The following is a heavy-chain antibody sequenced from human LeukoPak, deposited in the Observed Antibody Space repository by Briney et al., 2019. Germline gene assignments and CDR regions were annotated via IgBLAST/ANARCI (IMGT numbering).Heavy chain of an antibody. CDR2: INQDGSDK. J-gene: IGHJ6*03. V-gene: IGHV3-7*01. Sequence: PGGSLRLSCAASGFTFSSFWMTWVRQAPGKGLEWVANINQDGSDKYSVDSVKGRFTISRDNAKNSLYLQMNSLRAEDTAVYYCARLHHYDSGYYYMDVLGKGTTVTVSS. CDR3: ARLHHYDSGYYYMDV. D-gene: IGHD3-10*01. CDR1: GFTFSSFW.